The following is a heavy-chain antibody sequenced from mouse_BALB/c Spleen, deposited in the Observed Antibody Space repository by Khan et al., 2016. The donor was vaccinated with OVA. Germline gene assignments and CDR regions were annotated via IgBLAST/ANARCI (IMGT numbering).Heavy chain of an antibody. J-gene: IGHJ4*01. V-gene: IGHV1S56*01. CDR1: GYTFTAYD. CDR2: IYPGDGST. Sequence: QVQLKQSGPELVKPGALVKISCKASGYTFTAYDINWVRQRPGQGPEGIGWIYPGDGSTKYNETVKGTATLTADKSSNTAYMQLSSLTSEKSAVYFCAREGLRGVAMDYWGQGTSVSVSS. D-gene: IGHD2-4*01. CDR3: AREGLRGVAMDY.